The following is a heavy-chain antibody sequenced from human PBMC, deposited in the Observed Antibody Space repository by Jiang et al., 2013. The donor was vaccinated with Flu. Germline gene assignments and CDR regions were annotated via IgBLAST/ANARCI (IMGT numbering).Heavy chain of an antibody. D-gene: IGHD2-15*01. CDR3: ASQYCSGGTCYLSWDY. Sequence: ESGGGLVKPGGSLRLSCAASGFTFGSYTMNWVRQAPGKGLEWVSSITSSSSYIYYADSVKGRFTISRDNAKNSLYLRMNSLRDEDTAVYYCASQYCSGGTCYLSWDYWGQGTLVTVSS. V-gene: IGHV3-21*01. J-gene: IGHJ4*02. CDR2: ITSSSSYI. CDR1: GFTFGSYT.